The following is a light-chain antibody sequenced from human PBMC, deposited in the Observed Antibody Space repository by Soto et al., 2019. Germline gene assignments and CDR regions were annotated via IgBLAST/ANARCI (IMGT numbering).Light chain of an antibody. CDR2: GAS. CDR1: QSVSSN. V-gene: IGKV3-15*01. J-gene: IGKJ4*01. CDR3: QQYNNWPPAT. Sequence: EIVMTQSPATLSVSPGERATLSCRASQSVSSNLAWYQQKPGQAPRLLIYGASTRATGIPARFSGSGSGTEFTLTISSLQSGDFAVYYCQQYNNWPPATFGGGTKVEIK.